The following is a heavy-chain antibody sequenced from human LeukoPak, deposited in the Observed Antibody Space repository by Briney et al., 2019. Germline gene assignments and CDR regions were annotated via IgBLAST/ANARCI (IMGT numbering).Heavy chain of an antibody. V-gene: IGHV4-59*08. CDR1: GGSISRYY. CDR3: ARHESAVGALFY. J-gene: IGHJ4*02. Sequence: PSETLSLTCTVSGGSISRYYWSWIRQSPGKGLEWIGYIYSTVSTNSNPSLKSRVTISFDTSRNQFSLTLDSVSAADTAMYYCARHESAVGALFYWGQGTLVTVSS. CDR2: IYSTVST. D-gene: IGHD3-16*01.